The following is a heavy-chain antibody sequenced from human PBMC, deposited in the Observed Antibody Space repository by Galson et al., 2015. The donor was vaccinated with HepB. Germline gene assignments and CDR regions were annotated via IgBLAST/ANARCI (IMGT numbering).Heavy chain of an antibody. Sequence: SLRLSCAASGFTFSSYAMSWVRQAPGKGLVWVSAFSGSGGSTYYADSVKGRFTISRDNSKNTLYLQMHSLRAEDTAVYYCAKAYSSSTQLLHYFDYWGQGTLVTVSS. CDR3: AKAYSSSTQLLHYFDY. V-gene: IGHV3-23*01. J-gene: IGHJ4*02. D-gene: IGHD6-6*01. CDR2: FSGSGGST. CDR1: GFTFSSYA.